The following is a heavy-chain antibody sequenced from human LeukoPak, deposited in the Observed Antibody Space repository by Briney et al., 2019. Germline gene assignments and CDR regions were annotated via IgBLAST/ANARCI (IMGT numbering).Heavy chain of an antibody. V-gene: IGHV4-59*01. D-gene: IGHD3-22*01. CDR1: GGSLSSYY. J-gene: IGHJ4*02. CDR3: ARGGYYDSSGYDIDY. Sequence: SETLSLTCTVSGGSLSSYYWSWIRQPPGKGLEWIGYIYYSGSTNYNPSLKSRVTISVDTSKNQFSLKLSSVTAADTAVYYCARGGYYDSSGYDIDYWGQGTLVTVSS. CDR2: IYYSGST.